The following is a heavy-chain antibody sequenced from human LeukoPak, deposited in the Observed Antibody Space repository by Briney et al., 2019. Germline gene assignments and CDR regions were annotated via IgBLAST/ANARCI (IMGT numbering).Heavy chain of an antibody. CDR3: AREGKAYYYYSRDV. CDR1: RGTFSSYA. V-gene: IGHV1-3*03. CDR2: INAGNGNT. J-gene: IGHJ6*03. Sequence: ASVKVSCKASRGTFSSYAMHWVRQAPGQRLEWMGWINAGNGNTKYSQEFQGRVTITRDTSASTAYMELSSLRSEDMAVYYCAREGKAYYYYSRDVWGKGTTVTVSS.